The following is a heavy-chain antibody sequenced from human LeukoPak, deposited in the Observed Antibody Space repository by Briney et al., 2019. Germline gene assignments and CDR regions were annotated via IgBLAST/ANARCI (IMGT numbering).Heavy chain of an antibody. D-gene: IGHD1-20*01. CDR1: GYTFTSYY. V-gene: IGHV1-46*01. Sequence: ASVKVSCKASGYTFTSYYMYWVRQAPGQGLEWMGIFNPSGGTTSYAQKFRGRVTMTRDTSTSTVYMELSSLRSEDTAVYYCARDRGITGTSDGFDIWGQGTMVIVSS. CDR3: ARDRGITGTSDGFDI. CDR2: FNPSGGTT. J-gene: IGHJ3*02.